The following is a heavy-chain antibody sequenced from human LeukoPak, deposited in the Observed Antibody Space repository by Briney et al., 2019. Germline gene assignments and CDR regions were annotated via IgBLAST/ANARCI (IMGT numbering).Heavy chain of an antibody. J-gene: IGHJ4*02. CDR1: GGSISSGGYY. CDR3: ARSPTRTVTTIRTELGSLFDY. Sequence: SQTLSLTCTVSGGSISSGGYYWSWIRQHPGKGLEWIGYIYYSGSTYYNPSLKSRVTISVDTSKNQLSLKLSSVTAADTAVYYCARSPTRTVTTIRTELGSLFDYWGQGTLVTVSS. V-gene: IGHV4-31*03. CDR2: IYYSGST. D-gene: IGHD4-17*01.